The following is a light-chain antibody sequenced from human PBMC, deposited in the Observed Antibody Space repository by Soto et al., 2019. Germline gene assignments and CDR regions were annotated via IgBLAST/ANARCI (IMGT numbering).Light chain of an antibody. CDR2: AAS. CDR1: QGIDNY. V-gene: IGKV1-16*02. Sequence: DIQMTQSPSSLSASVGDRVTITCRASQGIDNYLAWFQQKPGKAPRSLIYAASSSQTGVPSKFSGSGSGTDFILTTGSLQPEDSATYYCQQYNSYPLTFRGGTKVEIK. J-gene: IGKJ4*01. CDR3: QQYNSYPLT.